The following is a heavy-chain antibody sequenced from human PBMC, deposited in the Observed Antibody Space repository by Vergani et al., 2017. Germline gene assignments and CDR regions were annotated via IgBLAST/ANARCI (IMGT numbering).Heavy chain of an antibody. D-gene: IGHD3-10*01. CDR1: GGSISSDSNY. CDR2: IYTSGSI. J-gene: IGHJ5*02. V-gene: IGHV4-61*02. CDR3: GRVADFYGLGSRLLDL. Sequence: QVQLQESGPGLVKPSQTLSLTCSVSGGSISSDSNYWSWIRQPAGKGLEWIGRIYTSGSIDYNPSLKSRVTMSIATSKNKFSLKLDSVTAADTAVYYCGRVADFYGLGSRLLDLGGQGILVTVSS.